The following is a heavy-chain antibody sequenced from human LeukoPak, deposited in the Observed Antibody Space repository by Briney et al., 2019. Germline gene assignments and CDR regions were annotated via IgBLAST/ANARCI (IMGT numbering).Heavy chain of an antibody. CDR1: GGSISSSSYY. J-gene: IGHJ4*02. CDR2: IYYSGST. CDR3: ARDIGYYDY. Sequence: PSETLSLTCTVAGGSISSSSYYCGWIRQPPGKGLEWIGSIYYSGSTYYNPSLKSRVTISVDTSKNQFSLKLSSVTAADTAVYYCARDIGYYDYWGQGTLVTVSS. V-gene: IGHV4-39*07. D-gene: IGHD2-15*01.